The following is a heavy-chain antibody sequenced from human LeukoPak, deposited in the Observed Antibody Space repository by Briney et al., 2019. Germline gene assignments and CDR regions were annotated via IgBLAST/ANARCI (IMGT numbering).Heavy chain of an antibody. CDR1: GYTFTGYY. CDR3: SREDY. Sequence: GASVTVSCKASGYTFTGYYMHWVRQAPGQGLEWMGWINPNSGGTNYAQNFQGRVTMTRDTSISTVYMELSRLRSDDTAVYYCSREDYWGHGTLVTVSS. J-gene: IGHJ4*01. V-gene: IGHV1-2*02. CDR2: INPNSGGT.